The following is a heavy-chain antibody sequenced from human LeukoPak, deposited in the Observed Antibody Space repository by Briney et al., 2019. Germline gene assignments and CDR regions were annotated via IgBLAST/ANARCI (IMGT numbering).Heavy chain of an antibody. CDR2: IYPDDSDT. Sequence: GESLKISCKHSEYSFPNYCIGWVRQMPGKGLEWMGIIYPDDSDTRYSPSFQGQVTISADKSISTAYLQWSSLKASDTAMYYCANLGRWHDYIDYWGQGTLVTVSS. J-gene: IGHJ4*02. CDR3: ANLGRWHDYIDY. D-gene: IGHD4-23*01. V-gene: IGHV5-51*01. CDR1: EYSFPNYC.